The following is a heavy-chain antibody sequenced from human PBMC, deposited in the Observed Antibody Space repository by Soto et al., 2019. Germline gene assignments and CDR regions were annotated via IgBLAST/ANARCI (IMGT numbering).Heavy chain of an antibody. CDR2: IVGGSGST. J-gene: IGHJ4*02. CDR3: AADWSNRPFDF. Sequence: SVKVSCKASGGTFSSYTISWVRQTRGQRLEWIGWIVGGSGSTNYAQQFQGRLAITRDMSTSTVYMELSSLRSEDTAVYYCAADWSNRPFDFWGQGTLVTVSS. CDR1: GGTFSSYT. V-gene: IGHV1-58*02. D-gene: IGHD3-3*01.